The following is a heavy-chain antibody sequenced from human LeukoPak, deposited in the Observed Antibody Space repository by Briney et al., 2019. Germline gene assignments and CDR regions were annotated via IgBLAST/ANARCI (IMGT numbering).Heavy chain of an antibody. CDR1: GFTFSSYA. CDR3: AREARGVRYFDY. Sequence: PGGSLRLSCAASGFTFSSYAMHWVRQAPGKGLEWVAVISYDGSNKYYADSVKGRFTISRDNAKNSLYLQMNSLRAEDTAVYYCAREARGVRYFDYWGQGTLVTVSS. D-gene: IGHD3-10*01. CDR2: ISYDGSNK. J-gene: IGHJ4*02. V-gene: IGHV3-30-3*01.